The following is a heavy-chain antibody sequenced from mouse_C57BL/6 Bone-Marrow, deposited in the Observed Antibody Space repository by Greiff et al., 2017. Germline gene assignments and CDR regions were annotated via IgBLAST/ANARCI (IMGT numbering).Heavy chain of an antibody. D-gene: IGHD4-1*01. CDR1: VFTFSDYG. J-gene: IGHJ4*01. Sequence: EVKLEESGGGLVQPGGSLKLSCAASVFTFSDYGMAWVRQAPRQGPEWVAFISNLAYSIYYADTLTGRFTISRENAKNTLYLEMSSRRSEDTAMYYCARRAGTNYAMDYWGQGTSVTVSS. CDR3: ARRAGTNYAMDY. V-gene: IGHV5-15*04. CDR2: ISNLAYSI.